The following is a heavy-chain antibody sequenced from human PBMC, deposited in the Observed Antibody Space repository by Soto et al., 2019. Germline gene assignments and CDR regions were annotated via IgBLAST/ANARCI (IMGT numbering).Heavy chain of an antibody. Sequence: QVQLVQSGAEVKRPGASVKVSCKGSGYTFTDYGISWVRQAPGQGLEWMGWISTYNDNTNYAQKLQGRVTMTTDTSTSTAYMELRSLRSDDTAVYYCATVAKYCSGGYCWIAVGYWGQGTLRTVSS. D-gene: IGHD2-15*01. CDR1: GYTFTDYG. CDR3: ATVAKYCSGGYCWIAVGY. J-gene: IGHJ4*02. V-gene: IGHV1-18*01. CDR2: ISTYNDNT.